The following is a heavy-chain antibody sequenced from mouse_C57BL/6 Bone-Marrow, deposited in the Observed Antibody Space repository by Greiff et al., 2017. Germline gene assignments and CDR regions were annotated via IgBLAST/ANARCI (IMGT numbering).Heavy chain of an antibody. D-gene: IGHD1-1*01. J-gene: IGHJ4*01. Sequence: QVQLQQSGAELVKPGASVKISCKASGYAFSSYWMNWVKQRPGKGLEWIGQIYPGDGDTNYNGKFKGKATLTADKSSSTAYMQLSSLTSEDSAVYVCARGYYGGSYPYAMDYWGQGTSVTVSS. CDR2: IYPGDGDT. V-gene: IGHV1-80*01. CDR3: ARGYYGGSYPYAMDY. CDR1: GYAFSSYW.